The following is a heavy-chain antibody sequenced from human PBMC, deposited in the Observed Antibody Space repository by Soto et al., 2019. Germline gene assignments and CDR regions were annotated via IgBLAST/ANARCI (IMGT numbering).Heavy chain of an antibody. J-gene: IGHJ4*02. D-gene: IGHD1-7*01. CDR3: AKGTGITGTTPRFDY. CDR1: GFTFSSYG. CDR2: ISYDGSNK. Sequence: QVQLVESGGGVVQPGRSLRLSCAASGFTFSSYGMHWVRQAPGKGLEWVAVISYDGSNKYYADSVKGRFTISRDNSKNTLYLQMNSLRADDTAVYYCAKGTGITGTTPRFDYWGQGTLVTVSS. V-gene: IGHV3-30*18.